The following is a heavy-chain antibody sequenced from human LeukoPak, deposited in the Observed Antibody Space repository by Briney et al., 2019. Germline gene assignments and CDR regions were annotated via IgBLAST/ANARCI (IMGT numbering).Heavy chain of an antibody. V-gene: IGHV1-8*01. D-gene: IGHD3-16*01. J-gene: IGHJ5*02. CDR2: INPNSGNT. CDR3: ARSLGTYWGKEFLNWFDP. Sequence: GASVKVSCKASEYTFTNYDINWVRQATGQGLEWMGWINPNSGNTGYTQKFQGRVTMTRNTSLSTAYMELTSLKSEDTAVYYCARSLGTYWGKEFLNWFDPWGQGTLVTVSS. CDR1: EYTFTNYD.